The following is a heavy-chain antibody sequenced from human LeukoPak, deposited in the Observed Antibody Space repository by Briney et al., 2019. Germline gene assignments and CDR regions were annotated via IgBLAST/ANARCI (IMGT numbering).Heavy chain of an antibody. D-gene: IGHD2-15*01. J-gene: IGHJ4*02. V-gene: IGHV3-48*01. CDR3: ARSSSRYCSGGSCYCGMLGYFDY. CDR2: ISSSRRTI. CDR1: GFTFSSYN. Sequence: GGSLRLSCAASGFTFSSYNINWVRQAPGKGLEWVSYISSSRRTISYADSVKGRFTISRDNAKNSLYLQMNSLRAEDTAVYYCARSSSRYCSGGSCYCGMLGYFDYWGQGTLVTVSS.